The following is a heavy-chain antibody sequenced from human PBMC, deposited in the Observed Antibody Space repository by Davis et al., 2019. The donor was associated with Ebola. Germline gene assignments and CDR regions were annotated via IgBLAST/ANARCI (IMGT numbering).Heavy chain of an antibody. CDR3: TAGYSCGWSGFDS. Sequence: PGGSLRLSCAGAGYTFRSAWMCWVRQAPGKVLEWVGRIRSKTDGGTIDYGAPVKGRFTISRDDSKNTLYLQMSSLKAEDTGVYYCTAGYSCGWSGFDSWGQGAVVTVSS. J-gene: IGHJ4*02. D-gene: IGHD6-19*01. CDR2: IRSKTDGGTI. CDR1: GYTFRSAW. V-gene: IGHV3-15*05.